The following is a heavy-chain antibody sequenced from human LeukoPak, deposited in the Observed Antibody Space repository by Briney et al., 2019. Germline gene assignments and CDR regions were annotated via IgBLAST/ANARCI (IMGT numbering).Heavy chain of an antibody. CDR1: GYTFTSYG. Sequence: GASVKVSCKASGYTFTSYGISWVRQAPGQGLEWMGWISAYNGNTNYAQKLQVRVTMTTDTSTSTAYMELRSLRSDDTAVYYCARADPTSEHYGSGSYYCAFDYWGQGTLVTVSS. CDR2: ISAYNGNT. D-gene: IGHD3-10*01. CDR3: ARADPTSEHYGSGSYYCAFDY. J-gene: IGHJ4*02. V-gene: IGHV1-18*01.